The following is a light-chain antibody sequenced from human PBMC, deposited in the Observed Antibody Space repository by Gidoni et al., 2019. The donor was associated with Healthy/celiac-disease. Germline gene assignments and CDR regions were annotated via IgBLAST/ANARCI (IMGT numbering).Light chain of an antibody. CDR3: QAWDSSTVV. Sequence: SYELTQPPSVSVSPGQTASITCSGDKLGDKYACWYQQKPGQSPVLVIYPDSKRPSGHPERFSGSNSGNTATLTIRGTQAMDEADYYCQAWDSSTVVFGGGTKLTVL. CDR2: PDS. CDR1: KLGDKY. J-gene: IGLJ2*01. V-gene: IGLV3-1*01.